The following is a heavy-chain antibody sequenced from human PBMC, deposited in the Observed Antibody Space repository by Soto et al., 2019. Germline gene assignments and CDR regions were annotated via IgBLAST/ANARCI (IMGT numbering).Heavy chain of an antibody. D-gene: IGHD3-22*01. V-gene: IGHV5-51*01. CDR1: GYSFTSYW. Sequence: PGESLKISCKGSGYSFTSYWIGWVRQMPGKGLEWMGIIYPGDSDTRYSPSFQGQVTISADKSISTAYLQWSSLKASDTAMYYCARQPDNYYDSSGYNDYWGQGTLVTVSS. CDR2: IYPGDSDT. J-gene: IGHJ4*02. CDR3: ARQPDNYYDSSGYNDY.